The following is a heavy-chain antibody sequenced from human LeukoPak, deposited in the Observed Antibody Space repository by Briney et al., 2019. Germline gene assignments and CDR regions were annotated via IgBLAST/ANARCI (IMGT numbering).Heavy chain of an antibody. V-gene: IGHV4-34*01. CDR3: ARGHRLGEISLYFDY. D-gene: IGHD3-16*02. J-gene: IGHJ4*02. CDR1: GGSFSGYY. CDR2: INHSGST. Sequence: SETLSLTCAVYGGSFSGYYWSWIRQPPGKGLEWIGEINHSGSTNYNPSLKSRVTISVDTSKNQFSLKLSSVTAADTAVYYCARGHRLGEISLYFDYWGQGTLVTVSS.